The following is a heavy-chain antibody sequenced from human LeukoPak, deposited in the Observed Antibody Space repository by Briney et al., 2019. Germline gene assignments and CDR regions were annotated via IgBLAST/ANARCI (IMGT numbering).Heavy chain of an antibody. V-gene: IGHV4-34*01. J-gene: IGHJ4*02. CDR3: ARDAPAAGAGGGLDY. Sequence: PSETLSLTCAVYGGSFSGYYWSWIRQPPGKGLEWIGEINHSGSTNYNPSLKSRVTISVDTSKNQFSLKLSSVTAADTAVYYCARDAPAAGAGGGLDYWAQGTLVTVPS. D-gene: IGHD6-13*01. CDR1: GGSFSGYY. CDR2: INHSGST.